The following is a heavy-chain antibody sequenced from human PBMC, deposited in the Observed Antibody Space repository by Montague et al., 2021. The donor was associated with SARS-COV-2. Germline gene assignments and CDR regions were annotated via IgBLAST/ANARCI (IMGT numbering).Heavy chain of an antibody. Sequence: SLRLSCAASGLPFGSHWMHWVRQAPGKGLVWVSQINPSGTAIGYGDSVRGRSTTSRDNANNMLYLQLNSLTGDDTAVYYRSKGGPRYSLDYWGQGVLVTVSS. J-gene: IGHJ4*02. D-gene: IGHD2-2*02. CDR2: INPSGTAI. CDR1: GLPFGSHW. CDR3: SKGGPRYSLDY. V-gene: IGHV3-74*01.